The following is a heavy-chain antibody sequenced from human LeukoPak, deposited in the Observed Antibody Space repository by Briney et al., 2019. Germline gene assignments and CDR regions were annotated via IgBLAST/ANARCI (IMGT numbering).Heavy chain of an antibody. CDR2: IWYDGSNK. D-gene: IGHD3-10*01. CDR1: GFTFSSYG. Sequence: AGGSLRLSCAASGFTFSSYGMHWVRQAPGKGLEWVAVIWYDGSNKYYADSVKGRFTISRDNSKNTLYLQMNSLRAEDTAVYYCARRGIRAGMDVWGQGTTVTVSS. J-gene: IGHJ6*02. CDR3: ARRGIRAGMDV. V-gene: IGHV3-33*01.